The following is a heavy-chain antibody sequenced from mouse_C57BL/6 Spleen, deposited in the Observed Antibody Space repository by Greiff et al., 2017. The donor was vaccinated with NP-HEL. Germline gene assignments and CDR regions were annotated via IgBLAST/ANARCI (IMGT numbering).Heavy chain of an antibody. D-gene: IGHD1-1*01. CDR3: ATGSSNWYFDV. CDR1: GYTFTSYW. V-gene: IGHV1-61*01. Sequence: VQLQQPGAELVRPWSSVKLSCKASGYTFTSYWMDWVKQRPGQGLEWIGNIYPSDSETHYNQKFKDKATLTVDKSSSTAYMQLSSLTSEDSAVYYCATGSSNWYFDVWGTGTTVTVSS. J-gene: IGHJ1*03. CDR2: IYPSDSET.